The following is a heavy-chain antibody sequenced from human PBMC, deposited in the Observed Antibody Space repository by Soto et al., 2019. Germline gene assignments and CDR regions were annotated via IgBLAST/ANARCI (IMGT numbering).Heavy chain of an antibody. CDR1: GFTFDDYA. CDR3: TRSIGPSGHSPFDY. Sequence: EVQLVESGGGLVQPGRSLRLSCAASGFTFDDYAIHWVRQAPGKGLEWVSGISWNRGTIGYADSVKGRFTISRYNAKNTLYLQMNSLTAEDTALYYCTRSIGPSGHSPFDYFGQGTLVTVSS. J-gene: IGHJ4*02. CDR2: ISWNRGTI. D-gene: IGHD6-25*01. V-gene: IGHV3-9*01.